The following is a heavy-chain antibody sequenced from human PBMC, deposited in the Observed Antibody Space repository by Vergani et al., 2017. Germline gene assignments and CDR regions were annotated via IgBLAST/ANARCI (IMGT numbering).Heavy chain of an antibody. Sequence: QVQLVQSGAEVKKPGSSVKVSCKASGGTFSSYPINWVRQAPGQGLEWMGSIIPFLGIENYAQNFQGRVTITADKSTNTAYMELRSLRSEDTAVYYCARSSGYYSYYFDFWGQGTLVTVSS. CDR2: IIPFLGIE. CDR3: ARSSGYYSYYFDF. J-gene: IGHJ4*02. V-gene: IGHV1-69*02. D-gene: IGHD3-22*01. CDR1: GGTFSSYP.